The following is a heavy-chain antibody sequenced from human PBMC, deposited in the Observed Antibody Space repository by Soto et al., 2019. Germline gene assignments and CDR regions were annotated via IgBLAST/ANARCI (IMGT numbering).Heavy chain of an antibody. CDR1: GFTFSSYW. CDR3: ARHDVYSSSDGIDFDY. J-gene: IGHJ4*02. Sequence: GGSLRLSCAASGFTFSSYWMHWVRQAPGKGLVWVSRINSDGSSTSYADSVKGRFTISRDNAKNTLYLQWSSLKASDTAMYYSARHDVYSSSDGIDFDYWGQGTLVTVSS. D-gene: IGHD6-13*01. V-gene: IGHV3-74*01. CDR2: INSDGSST.